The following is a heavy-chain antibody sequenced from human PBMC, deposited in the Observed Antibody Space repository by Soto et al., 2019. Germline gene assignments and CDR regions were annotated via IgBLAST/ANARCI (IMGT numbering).Heavy chain of an antibody. CDR2: IYYSGST. V-gene: IGHV4-59*08. CDR1: RGSLSRYY. Sequence: SEPLSLTCTVSRGSLSRYYWSWIRQAPGKGLEWIGYIYYSGSTNYNPSLKSRVTISVDTSKNQFSLKLSSVTAADTAVYYCAKVPLGAGAHEKEFDFWGQGTQVSGSS. CDR3: AKVPLGAGAHEKEFDF. D-gene: IGHD2-2*01. J-gene: IGHJ4*02.